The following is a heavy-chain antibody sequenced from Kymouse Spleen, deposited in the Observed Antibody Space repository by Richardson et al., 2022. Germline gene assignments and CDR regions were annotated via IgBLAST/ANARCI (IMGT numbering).Heavy chain of an antibody. CDR3: TRESGSYYQDYYYYGMDV. CDR1: GFTFSGSA. Sequence: EVQLVESGGGLVQPGGSLKLSCAASGFTFSGSAMHWVRQASGKGLEWVGRIRSKANSYATAYAASVKGRFTISRDDSKNTAYLQMNSLKTEDTAVYYCTRESGSYYQDYYYYGMDVWGQGTTVTVSS. J-gene: IGHJ6*02. CDR2: IRSKANSYAT. D-gene: IGHD1-26*01. V-gene: IGHV3-73*02.